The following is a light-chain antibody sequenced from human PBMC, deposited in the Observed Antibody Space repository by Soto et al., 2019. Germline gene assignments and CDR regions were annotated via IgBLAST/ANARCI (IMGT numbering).Light chain of an antibody. CDR2: AAS. CDR3: QQGRT. Sequence: DIQMTQSPSSLSASVGDRVTITCRAIQTITSSLNWYQQKPGEAPKLLIYAASTLQSGVPSRFSGSTSGTDFTLTISSLQPEDFATYYCQQGRTLGQGTKVELK. V-gene: IGKV1-39*01. CDR1: QTITSS. J-gene: IGKJ1*01.